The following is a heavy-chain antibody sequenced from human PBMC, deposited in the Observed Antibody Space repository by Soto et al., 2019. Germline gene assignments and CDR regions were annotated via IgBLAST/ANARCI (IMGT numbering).Heavy chain of an antibody. CDR2: ISSIGSST. CDR3: AKDPLIGAAGPYYFDD. J-gene: IGHJ4*02. D-gene: IGHD6-13*01. Sequence: GGSLRLSCAASGFTFSNYAMSWVRQAPGKGLEWVSGISSIGSSTYYADSVKGRFTISRDNSKNTLYLQMNSLRAEDTAVYYCAKDPLIGAAGPYYFDDWGQGTLVTVSS. V-gene: IGHV3-23*01. CDR1: GFTFSNYA.